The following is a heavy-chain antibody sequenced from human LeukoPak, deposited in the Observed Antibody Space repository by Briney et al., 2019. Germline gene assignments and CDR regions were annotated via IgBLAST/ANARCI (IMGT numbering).Heavy chain of an antibody. CDR3: ARYFYGNSDY. Sequence: GGSLRLSCAASGFTFSDYYMSWLRQAPGKGLEGVSYITSSGSSIYYADSVKGRFTISRDNAKNSLYLQMTSLRAEDTAVYYCARYFYGNSDYWGQGTLVTVSS. D-gene: IGHD2/OR15-2a*01. J-gene: IGHJ4*02. V-gene: IGHV3-11*01. CDR1: GFTFSDYY. CDR2: ITSSGSSI.